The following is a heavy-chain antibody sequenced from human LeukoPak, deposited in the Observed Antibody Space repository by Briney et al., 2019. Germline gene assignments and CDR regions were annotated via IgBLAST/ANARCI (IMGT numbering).Heavy chain of an antibody. CDR3: VRDHYYDCSGYYDY. V-gene: IGHV3-66*01. D-gene: IGHD3-9*01. Sequence: GGSLRLSRAVSGFTVATNYMSWVRQAPGRGLEWVSVIYSGGTTNYADSVRARFTISRDSSANTLYLQMDNLRVEDTAIYYCVRDHYYDCSGYYDYWGQGTLVTVSS. CDR1: GFTVATNY. J-gene: IGHJ4*02. CDR2: IYSGGTT.